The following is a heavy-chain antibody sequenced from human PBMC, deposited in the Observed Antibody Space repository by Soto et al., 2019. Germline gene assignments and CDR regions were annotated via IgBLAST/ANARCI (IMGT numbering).Heavy chain of an antibody. CDR3: AKDSIPYSSSYDLDH. J-gene: IGHJ4*02. D-gene: IGHD6-6*01. CDR1: GFSFSGFA. Sequence: EVQLLESGGGLVQPGGSLRLSCVASGFSFSGFAMSWVRQVPGKGLVWVSSITGTGVSIYYADSVRGRFTISRDNSKNTLYLQMSSLIAEDTARYYCAKDSIPYSSSYDLDHWGRGALVTVSS. CDR2: ITGTGVSI. V-gene: IGHV3-23*01.